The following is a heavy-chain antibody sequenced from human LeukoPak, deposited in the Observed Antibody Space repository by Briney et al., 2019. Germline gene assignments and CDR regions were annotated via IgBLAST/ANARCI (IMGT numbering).Heavy chain of an antibody. CDR2: INPNSGGT. Sequence: ASVKVSCKASGYTFTGYYMHWVRQAPGQGLEWMGWINPNSGGTNYAQKFQGRVTMTRDTSISTAYMELSRLRSDDTAVYYCARTVGSSWYGRYYYYMDVWGKGTTVTISS. D-gene: IGHD6-13*01. CDR3: ARTVGSSWYGRYYYYMDV. V-gene: IGHV1-2*02. CDR1: GYTFTGYY. J-gene: IGHJ6*03.